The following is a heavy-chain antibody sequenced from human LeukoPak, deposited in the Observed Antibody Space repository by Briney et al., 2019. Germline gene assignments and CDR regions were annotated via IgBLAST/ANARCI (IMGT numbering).Heavy chain of an antibody. D-gene: IGHD3-22*01. V-gene: IGHV3-30*03. J-gene: IGHJ4*02. CDR1: GFTFSSYG. CDR3: ARYKYDSSGYPYYFDY. CDR2: ISYDGSNK. Sequence: GGSLRLSCAASGFTFSSYGMNWVRQAPGKGLEWVAVISYDGSNKYYADSVKGRFTISRDNSKNTLYLQMNSLRAEDTAVYYCARYKYDSSGYPYYFDYWGQGTLVTVSS.